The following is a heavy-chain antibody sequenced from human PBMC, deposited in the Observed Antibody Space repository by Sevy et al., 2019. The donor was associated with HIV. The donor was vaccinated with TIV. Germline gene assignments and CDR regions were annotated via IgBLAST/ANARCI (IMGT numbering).Heavy chain of an antibody. CDR1: GYTFTSYG. CDR2: INTNTGNP. J-gene: IGHJ5*02. CDR3: ARDKERYYGSGSYYGDWFDP. D-gene: IGHD3-10*01. V-gene: IGHV7-4-1*02. Sequence: ASVKVSCKASGYTFTSYGMNWVRHAPGEGLEWMGWINTNTGNPTYAQGFTGRFVFSLDTSVSTAYLQISSLKAEDTAVYYCARDKERYYGSGSYYGDWFDPWGQGTLVTVSS.